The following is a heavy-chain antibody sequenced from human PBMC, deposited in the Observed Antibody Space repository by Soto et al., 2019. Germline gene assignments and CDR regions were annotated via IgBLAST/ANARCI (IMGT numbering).Heavy chain of an antibody. J-gene: IGHJ6*02. CDR1: GYTFTSYD. D-gene: IGHD4-17*01. V-gene: IGHV1-8*01. Sequence: QVQLVQSGAEVKKPGASVKVSCKASGYTFTSYDINWVRQATGQGLEWMGWMNPNSGNTGYAQKFQGRVTMTRNTSISTAYMELSSLRSEDTAVYYSAGGLRGLGYYYYYGMDVWGQGTTVTVSS. CDR2: MNPNSGNT. CDR3: AGGLRGLGYYYYYGMDV.